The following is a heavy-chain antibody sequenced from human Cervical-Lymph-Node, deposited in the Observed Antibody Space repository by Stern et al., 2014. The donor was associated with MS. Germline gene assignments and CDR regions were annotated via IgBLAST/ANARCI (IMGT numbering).Heavy chain of an antibody. J-gene: IGHJ4*02. CDR2: INVGPGTT. D-gene: IGHD4-11*01. V-gene: IGHV1-3*01. CDR1: GYNFIDHA. CDR3: ARQPDYSDFLDF. Sequence: QMQLVQSGAEVKKPGASMTISCKTSGYNFIDHAIHWVRQAPGQRLEWMGWINVGPGTTKYSQKFQGRVSFTRDKAASAAYMDLSSLSPDDTAVYYCARQPDYSDFLDFWGQGTLVTVSS.